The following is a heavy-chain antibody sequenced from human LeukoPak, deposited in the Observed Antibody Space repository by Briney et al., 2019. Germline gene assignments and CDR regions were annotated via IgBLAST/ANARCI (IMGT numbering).Heavy chain of an antibody. J-gene: IGHJ4*02. CDR1: GGTFSSYA. CDR2: IIPIFGTA. D-gene: IGHD6-13*01. Sequence: SVKVSCKASGGTFSSYAISWVRQAPGQGLEWMGGIIPIFGTANYAQKFQGRVTITTDESTSTAYMELSSLRPEDTAVYYCAREASYSSSWYNHFDYWGQGTLVTVSS. V-gene: IGHV1-69*05. CDR3: AREASYSSSWYNHFDY.